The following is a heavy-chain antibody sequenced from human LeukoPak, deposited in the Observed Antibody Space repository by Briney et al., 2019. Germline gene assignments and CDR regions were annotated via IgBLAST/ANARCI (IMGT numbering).Heavy chain of an antibody. CDR1: GGSISSSSYY. Sequence: SETLSLTCTVSGGSISSSSYYWGWIRQPPGKGLEWIGSIYYSGSTYYNPSLKSRVTISVDTSKNQFSLKLSSVTAADTAVYYCARGGRRWLHGYWGQGTLVTVSS. J-gene: IGHJ4*02. D-gene: IGHD5-24*01. V-gene: IGHV4-39*01. CDR3: ARGGRRWLHGY. CDR2: IYYSGST.